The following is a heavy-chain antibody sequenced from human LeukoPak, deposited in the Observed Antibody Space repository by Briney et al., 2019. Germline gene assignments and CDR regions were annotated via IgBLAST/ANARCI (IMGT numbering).Heavy chain of an antibody. Sequence: SETLSLTCAVYGGSFSGYYWSWIRQPPGKGLEWIGEINHSGSTNYNPSLKSRVTISVDTSKNQFSLKLSSVTAADTAVYYCARYSGGSGSSDYGMDVWGQGTTVTVSS. J-gene: IGHJ6*02. CDR1: GGSFSGYY. CDR3: ARYSGGSGSSDYGMDV. V-gene: IGHV4-34*01. CDR2: INHSGST. D-gene: IGHD3-10*01.